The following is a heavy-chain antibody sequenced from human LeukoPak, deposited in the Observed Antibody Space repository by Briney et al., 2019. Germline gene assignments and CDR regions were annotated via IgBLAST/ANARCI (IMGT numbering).Heavy chain of an antibody. Sequence: GGSLRLSCAASGFTFSSYWMHSVRQAPGKGLGWVSRINSDGSSTSYADSVKGRFTISRDNAKNTLYLQMNSLRAEDTAVYYCARKSEVATDYWGQGTLVTVSS. V-gene: IGHV3-74*01. CDR2: INSDGSST. CDR1: GFTFSSYW. J-gene: IGHJ4*02. CDR3: ARKSEVATDY.